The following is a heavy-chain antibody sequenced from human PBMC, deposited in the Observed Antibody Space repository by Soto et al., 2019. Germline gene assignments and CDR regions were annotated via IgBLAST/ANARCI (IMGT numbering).Heavy chain of an antibody. J-gene: IGHJ4*02. V-gene: IGHV3-30*18. CDR1: GFTFSSYG. CDR2: ISYDGSNK. Sequence: GGSLRLSCAASGFTFSSYGMHWVRQAPGKGLEWVAVISYDGSNKYYADSVKGRFTISRDNSKNTLYLQMNSLRAEDTAVYYCAKDSAGTPSGYFDYWGQVTLVTVSS. D-gene: IGHD1-1*01. CDR3: AKDSAGTPSGYFDY.